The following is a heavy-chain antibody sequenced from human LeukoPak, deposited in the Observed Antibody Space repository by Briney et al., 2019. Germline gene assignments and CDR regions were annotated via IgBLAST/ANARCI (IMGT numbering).Heavy chain of an antibody. Sequence: GGSLRLSCAASGFSFSRYSMNWVRQAPGKGLEWLSSISTTSTYIYYADSVKGRFTISRDNAKNSLYLQMDSLRADDTAVYFCARGNSDYDHDYWGQGTLVTVSS. J-gene: IGHJ4*02. D-gene: IGHD5-12*01. CDR2: ISTTSTYI. CDR3: ARGNSDYDHDY. V-gene: IGHV3-21*01. CDR1: GFSFSRYS.